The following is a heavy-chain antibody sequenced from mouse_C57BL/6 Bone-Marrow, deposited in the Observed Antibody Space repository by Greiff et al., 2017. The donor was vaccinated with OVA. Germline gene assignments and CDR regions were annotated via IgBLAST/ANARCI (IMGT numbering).Heavy chain of an antibody. CDR1: GFTFSDSG. CDR3: ARRGLRRAFDY. D-gene: IGHD2-4*01. V-gene: IGHV5-17*01. Sequence: EVKLMESGGGLVKPGGSLKLSCAASGFTFSDSGMHWVRQAPEKGLAWVAYISSGSITIYYADTVKGRFPISRDNAKNTLFLQMTSLRSEDTAMYYCARRGLRRAFDYWGQGTTLTVSS. CDR2: ISSGSITI. J-gene: IGHJ2*01.